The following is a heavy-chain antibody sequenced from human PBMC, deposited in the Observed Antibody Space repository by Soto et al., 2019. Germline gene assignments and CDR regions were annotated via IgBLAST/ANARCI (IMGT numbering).Heavy chain of an antibody. CDR3: ARRTEYCSSTSCYGYYYGMDV. Sequence: ESLTIACKACGDSCTSYWIGGVRQIPGKGLDWMGTVYPGGFHTKYSPAVQAQVAISADTSISNVYLQLSRLKPSDTATYPWARRTEYCSSTSCYGYYYGMDVWGQGTTVTVSS. D-gene: IGHD2-2*01. CDR1: GDSCTSYW. CDR2: VYPGGFHT. J-gene: IGHJ6*02. V-gene: IGHV5-51*01.